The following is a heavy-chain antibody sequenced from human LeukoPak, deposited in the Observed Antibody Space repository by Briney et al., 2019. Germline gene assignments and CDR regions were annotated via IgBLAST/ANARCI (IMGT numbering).Heavy chain of an antibody. J-gene: IGHJ4*02. CDR3: AKDISGSYLTVSDY. CDR1: GFTFDDYA. CDR2: ISWNSGSI. D-gene: IGHD1-26*01. V-gene: IGHV3-9*01. Sequence: GGSLRLSCAASGFTFDDYAMHWVRQAPGKGLEWVSGISWNSGSIGYADSVKGRFTISRDNAKNSLYLQVNSLRAEDTALYYCAKDISGSYLTVSDYWGQGTLVTVSS.